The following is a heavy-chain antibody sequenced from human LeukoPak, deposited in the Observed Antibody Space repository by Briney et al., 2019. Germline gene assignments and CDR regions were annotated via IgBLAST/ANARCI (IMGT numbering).Heavy chain of an antibody. CDR2: INHSGST. CDR1: GGSFSGYY. D-gene: IGHD2-21*01. Sequence: KPSETLSLTCAVYGGSFSGYYWSWIRQPPGKGLEWIGEINHSGSTNYNPSLKSRVTISVDTSKNQFSLKLNSVTAADTAVYYCARDLRGSGEGDGFDMWGQGTMVTVSS. J-gene: IGHJ3*02. V-gene: IGHV4-34*01. CDR3: ARDLRGSGEGDGFDM.